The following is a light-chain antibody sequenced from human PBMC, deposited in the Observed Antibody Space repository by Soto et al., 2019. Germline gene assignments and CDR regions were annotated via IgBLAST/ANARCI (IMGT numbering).Light chain of an antibody. J-gene: IGKJ5*01. V-gene: IGKV2-28*01. CDR2: LGS. CDR3: MQTLQTPRT. Sequence: DIVMTQSPLSLPVTPGESASISCRSSQSLLHSNGYNYLDWYLLKPGQSPQLLIFLGSNRASGVPDRFSGGGSGTDLTLRINRMEAEDVGVYYCMQTLQTPRTFGQGTRLEIK. CDR1: QSLLHSNGYNY.